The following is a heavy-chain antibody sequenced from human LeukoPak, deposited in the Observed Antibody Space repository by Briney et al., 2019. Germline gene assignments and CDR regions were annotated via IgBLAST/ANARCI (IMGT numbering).Heavy chain of an antibody. Sequence: PSETLSLACAVYGGSFSGYYWSWIRQPPGKGLEWIGYIYHSGNTYYNPSLKSRLTISVDTPRNQSSLKLRSVTAADTAVYYCARGGTRITIVGVVINDFDYWGQGTLVTVSS. D-gene: IGHD3-3*01. V-gene: IGHV4-34*01. CDR2: IYHSGNT. J-gene: IGHJ4*02. CDR3: ARGGTRITIVGVVINDFDY. CDR1: GGSFSGYY.